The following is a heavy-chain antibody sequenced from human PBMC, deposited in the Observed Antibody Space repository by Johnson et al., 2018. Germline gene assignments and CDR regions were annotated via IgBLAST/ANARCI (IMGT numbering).Heavy chain of an antibody. CDR2: IVPIFGTG. V-gene: IGHV1-69*01. CDR3: AKGSDSYGYGDALDI. Sequence: VQLVESGSEVKKPGSSVKVSCKASGGTFNSFGIIWVRQAPGQGLEWMGGIVPIFGTGNYAQKFRGRVTITADESTSTAYMELSSLRSEDTAVYYCAKGSDSYGYGDALDIWGQGTMVTVSS. CDR1: GGTFNSFG. J-gene: IGHJ3*02. D-gene: IGHD5-18*01.